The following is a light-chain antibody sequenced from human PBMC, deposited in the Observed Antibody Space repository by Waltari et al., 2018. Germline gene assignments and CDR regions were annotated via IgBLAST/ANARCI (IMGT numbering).Light chain of an antibody. Sequence: QSALPQPPSTSGTPGQTVTLVCSGGNSNIGSNVVNWYQQVPGTAPQLLIYSNTYRPSGVPDRFSGSKSGTSASLAISGLQSDDEGDYYCATWDDRLTGVVFGGGTTVTVL. CDR2: SNT. CDR3: ATWDDRLTGVV. V-gene: IGLV1-44*01. J-gene: IGLJ2*01. CDR1: NSNIGSNV.